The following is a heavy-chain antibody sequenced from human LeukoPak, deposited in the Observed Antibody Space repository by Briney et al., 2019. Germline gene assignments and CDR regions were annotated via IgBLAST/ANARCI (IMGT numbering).Heavy chain of an antibody. D-gene: IGHD6-19*01. J-gene: IGHJ6*02. Sequence: AASVKVSCKASGYTFTSYDINWVRQAPGQGLEWMGWMNPNSGNTGYAQKFQGRVTMTRNTSISTAYMELSSLRSEDTAVYYCARWGSVAGTIYYYYYYGMDVWGQGTTVTVSS. CDR2: MNPNSGNT. V-gene: IGHV1-8*01. CDR1: GYTFTSYD. CDR3: ARWGSVAGTIYYYYYYGMDV.